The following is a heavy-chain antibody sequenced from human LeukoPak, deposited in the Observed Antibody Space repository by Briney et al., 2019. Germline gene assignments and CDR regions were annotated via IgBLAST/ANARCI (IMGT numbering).Heavy chain of an antibody. CDR1: GFPFSNYW. D-gene: IGHD5-24*01. Sequence: PGGSLRLSCVASGFPFSNYWMTWVRQAPGKGLEWVANIKQDDSKKSYVDSVKGRFTISRDNAKNSLYLQMNSLRAEDTAIYYCTRVGYIDEGIDYWGQGTLVTVSS. CDR3: TRVGYIDEGIDY. V-gene: IGHV3-7*04. J-gene: IGHJ4*02. CDR2: IKQDDSKK.